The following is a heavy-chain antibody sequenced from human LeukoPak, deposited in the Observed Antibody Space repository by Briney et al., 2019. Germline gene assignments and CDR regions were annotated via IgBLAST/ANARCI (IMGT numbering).Heavy chain of an antibody. D-gene: IGHD4-17*01. CDR3: AKYPDYGDYPYSAYFDY. CDR2: ISYDGSNK. CDR1: GFTFSSYG. V-gene: IGHV3-30*18. Sequence: GRSLRLSCAASGFTFSSYGMHWVRQAPGKGLEWVAVISYDGSNKYYADSVKGRFTISRDNSKNTLYLQMNSLRAEDTAVYYCAKYPDYGDYPYSAYFDYWGQGTLVTVSS. J-gene: IGHJ4*02.